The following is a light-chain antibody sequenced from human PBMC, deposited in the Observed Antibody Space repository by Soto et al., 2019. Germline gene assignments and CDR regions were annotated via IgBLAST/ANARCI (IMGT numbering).Light chain of an antibody. Sequence: EMVLTQSPGTLSLSPGERATLSCRASQSVNSRYLAWYQQKPGQAPNLLIYGTSSRATGIPARFSGSGSGTDFTLTISRLEPEDFAVYYCQQYVSSPLTFGGGTKVEIK. CDR3: QQYVSSPLT. CDR2: GTS. V-gene: IGKV3-20*01. CDR1: QSVNSRY. J-gene: IGKJ4*01.